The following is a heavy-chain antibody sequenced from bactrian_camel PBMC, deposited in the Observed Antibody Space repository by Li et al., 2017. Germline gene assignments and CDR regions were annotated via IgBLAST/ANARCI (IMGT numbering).Heavy chain of an antibody. CDR3: SKAAEYGYIWLSPGAD. Sequence: VQLVESGGGLVQPGGSLRLSCVASGFTFSSYAMSWVRQAPGKEREAVAAIDEDGGTFYAESVKGRFTISRDNAKNTVTLQLNSLTTEDTGMYYCSKAAEYGYIWLSPGADWGQGTQVTVS. J-gene: IGHJ4*01. D-gene: IGHD6*01. V-gene: IGHV3S67*01. CDR1: GFTFSSYA. CDR2: IDEDGGT.